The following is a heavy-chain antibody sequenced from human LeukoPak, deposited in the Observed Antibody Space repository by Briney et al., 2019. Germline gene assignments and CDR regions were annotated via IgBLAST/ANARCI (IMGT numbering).Heavy chain of an antibody. Sequence: PSETLSLTCTVSGGSISSSSYYWGWIRQPPGKGLEWIGEINHSGSTNYNPSLKSRVTISVDTSKNQFSLKLSSVTAADTAVYYCARVLGSGYDLAFDIWGQGTMVTVSS. CDR1: GGSISSSSYY. V-gene: IGHV4-39*07. CDR2: INHSGST. J-gene: IGHJ3*02. CDR3: ARVLGSGYDLAFDI. D-gene: IGHD5-12*01.